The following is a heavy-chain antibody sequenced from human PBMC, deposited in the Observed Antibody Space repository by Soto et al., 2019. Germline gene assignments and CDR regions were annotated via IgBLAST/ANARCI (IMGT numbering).Heavy chain of an antibody. CDR1: GGSFSGYY. D-gene: IGHD2-21*02. V-gene: IGHV4-34*01. CDR3: ARAFSLVVTAIRPYFDY. J-gene: IGHJ4*02. Sequence: PSETLSLTCAVYGGSFSGYYWSWIRQPPGKGLEWIGEINHSGSTNYNPSLKSRVTISVDTSKNQFSLKLSSVTAADTAVYYCARAFSLVVTAIRPYFDYWGQGTLVTVSS. CDR2: INHSGST.